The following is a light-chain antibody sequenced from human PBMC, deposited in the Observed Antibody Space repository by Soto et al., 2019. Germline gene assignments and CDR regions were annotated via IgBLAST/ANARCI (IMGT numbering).Light chain of an antibody. J-gene: IGKJ4*01. Sequence: IVLTVSPGPLSLSPRERATLSCRASQSVSSSYLAWYQQKPGQAPRLLIYGASSRATGIPDRFSGSGSGTDFTLTISSLQPGDFATYYCQQYSSFPLTFGGGTKVDIK. CDR3: QQYSSFPLT. V-gene: IGKV3-20*01. CDR2: GAS. CDR1: QSVSSSY.